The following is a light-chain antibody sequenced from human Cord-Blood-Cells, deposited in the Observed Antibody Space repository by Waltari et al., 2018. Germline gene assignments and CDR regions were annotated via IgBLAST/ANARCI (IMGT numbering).Light chain of an antibody. Sequence: QSALTQPASVSGSPGQSITISCTGTHSDVGGYNYVSWYQQHPGKAPKLMIYYVSNRPSGVSNRFSGSKSGNTASLTISGLQAEDEADYYCSSYTSSSTLDVFGTGTKVTVL. V-gene: IGLV2-14*01. J-gene: IGLJ1*01. CDR1: HSDVGGYNY. CDR3: SSYTSSSTLDV. CDR2: YVS.